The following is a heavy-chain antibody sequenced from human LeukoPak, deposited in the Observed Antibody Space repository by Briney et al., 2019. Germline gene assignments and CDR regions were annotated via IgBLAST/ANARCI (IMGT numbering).Heavy chain of an antibody. V-gene: IGHV5-10-1*01. D-gene: IGHD6-13*01. CDR2: IDPSDSYT. Sequence: GESLKISCKGSGYSFTNYWISWVRQMPGKGLEWMVRIDPSDSYTNYSPSFQGHVTISDDKSISTAYLQWSSLKASDTAMYYCARHAAGNAFDVWGQGTMVTVSS. J-gene: IGHJ3*01. CDR3: ARHAAGNAFDV. CDR1: GYSFTNYW.